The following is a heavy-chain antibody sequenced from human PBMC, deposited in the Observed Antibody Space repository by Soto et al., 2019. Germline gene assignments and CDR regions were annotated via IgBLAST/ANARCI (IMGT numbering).Heavy chain of an antibody. CDR1: GGSRRDYF. V-gene: IGHV4-34*01. J-gene: IGHJ4*02. CDR3: ARTARLDC. CDR2: INHSGST. Sequence: QVQLQQWGAGLLKPMETLSLTCAVFGGSRRDYFWSGIRQPPGKGLEWIGEINHSGSTKYNPSLKSRVTISGDTSKNQFSLKVSSVTAADTAVYYCARTARLDCWGQGTLVTVSS.